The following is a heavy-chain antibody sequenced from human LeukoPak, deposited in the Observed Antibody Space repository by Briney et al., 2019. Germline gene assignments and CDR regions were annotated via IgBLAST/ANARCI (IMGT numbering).Heavy chain of an antibody. D-gene: IGHD1-26*01. CDR2: IYHSGST. CDR3: AGVEGDSWELPGAFDI. V-gene: IGHV4-30-2*01. J-gene: IGHJ3*02. CDR1: GGSISSGGYS. Sequence: SETLSLTCAVSGGSISSGGYSWSWIRQPPGRGLEWIGYIYHSGSTYYNPSLKSRVTISVDRSKNQFSLKLSSVTAADTAVYYCAGVEGDSWELPGAFDIWGQGTMVTVSS.